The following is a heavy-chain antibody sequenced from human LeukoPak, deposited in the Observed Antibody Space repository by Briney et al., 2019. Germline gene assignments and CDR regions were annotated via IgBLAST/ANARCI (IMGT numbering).Heavy chain of an antibody. Sequence: GGSLRLSCSASGFTFSSYTMYWVRQAPGKGLEYVSAISSNGGSTYYADSVKGRFTISRDNSKNTLYLLMSSLRAEDTAVYYCVKVDGSGNSQWYFDLWGRGTLVTVSS. J-gene: IGHJ2*01. D-gene: IGHD3-10*01. CDR1: GFTFSSYT. CDR2: ISSNGGST. V-gene: IGHV3-64D*08. CDR3: VKVDGSGNSQWYFDL.